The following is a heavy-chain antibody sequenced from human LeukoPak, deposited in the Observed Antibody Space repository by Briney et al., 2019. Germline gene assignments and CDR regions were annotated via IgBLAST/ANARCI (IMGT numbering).Heavy chain of an antibody. CDR1: GYTFTSYW. CDR2: IYPGDSDT. D-gene: IGHD4-23*01. V-gene: IGHV5-51*01. J-gene: IGHJ5*02. Sequence: GESLKITCKGSGYTFTSYWIGWVRQMPGKGLEWMGIIYPGDSDTRYSPSFQGQVTISADKSISTAYLQWSSLKASDTAMYYCARQTVDNWFDPWGQGTLVTVSS. CDR3: ARQTVDNWFDP.